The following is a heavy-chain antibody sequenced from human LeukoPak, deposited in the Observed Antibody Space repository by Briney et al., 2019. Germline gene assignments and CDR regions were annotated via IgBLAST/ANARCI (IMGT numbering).Heavy chain of an antibody. CDR2: IYSGGST. J-gene: IGHJ2*01. Sequence: GGSLRLSCAASGFTVSSNYMSWVRQAPGKGLEWVSVIYSGGSTYYADSVKGRFTISRDNSKNTLNLQMNSLRAEDTAVYYCARDPSSSWYWYFDLWGRGTLVTVSS. CDR3: ARDPSSSWYWYFDL. V-gene: IGHV3-53*01. D-gene: IGHD6-13*01. CDR1: GFTVSSNY.